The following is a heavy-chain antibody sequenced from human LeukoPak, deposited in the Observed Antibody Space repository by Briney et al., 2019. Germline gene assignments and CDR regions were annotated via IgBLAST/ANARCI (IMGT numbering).Heavy chain of an antibody. V-gene: IGHV3-30*02. D-gene: IGHD2-2*01. J-gene: IGHJ5*02. CDR1: GFTFSSHA. Sequence: PGGSLRLSCAVSGFTFSSHALHWVRQAPGRGLEWVAFIRYDGSNKYYADSVKGRFTISRDNSKNTLYLQMNSLRAEDTAVYYCAKDLMGYCSSTSCHNWFDPWGQGTLVTVSS. CDR2: IRYDGSNK. CDR3: AKDLMGYCSSTSCHNWFDP.